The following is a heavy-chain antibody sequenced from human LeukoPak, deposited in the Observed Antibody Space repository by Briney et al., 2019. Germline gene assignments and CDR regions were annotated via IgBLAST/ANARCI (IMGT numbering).Heavy chain of an antibody. V-gene: IGHV1-8*03. Sequence: ASVKVSCKASGYTFTSYDINWARQATGQGLEWMGWMNPDSTNTGYAQRFQGRVTITRNTSISTAYMELSSLRSEDTAVYYCARSSSGYYDFDYWGQGTLVTVSS. CDR1: GYTFTSYD. CDR2: MNPDSTNT. D-gene: IGHD3-22*01. J-gene: IGHJ4*02. CDR3: ARSSSGYYDFDY.